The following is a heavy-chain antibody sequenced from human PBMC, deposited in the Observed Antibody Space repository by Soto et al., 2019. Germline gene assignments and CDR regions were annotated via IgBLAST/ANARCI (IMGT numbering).Heavy chain of an antibody. CDR1: GFTFSTYG. CDR2: ISYDGNNK. D-gene: IGHD1-1*01. CDR3: ARDSRYTTLIRFDH. Sequence: QVQLVESGGGVVQPGRALRLSCAASGFTFSTYGCHWVRQAPGMGLEWVAVISYDGNNKYYADSVKGRFTISRDNSKNTVYLQMYSLRVEDTAIYYCARDSRYTTLIRFDHWGQGDLVSVSS. J-gene: IGHJ4*02. V-gene: IGHV3-30*03.